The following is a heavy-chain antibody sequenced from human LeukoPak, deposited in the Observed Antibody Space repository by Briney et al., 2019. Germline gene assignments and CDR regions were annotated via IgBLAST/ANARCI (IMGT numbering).Heavy chain of an antibody. Sequence: ASVKVSCRASGYTFTTYHINWVRQATGQGLEWRGWMNPNSGDRGYAHKFQGRVTITTDTSIGTAYMELSSLTSEDTAVYFCARTTSFTASGYDYWGQGTLVTVSS. V-gene: IGHV1-8*03. J-gene: IGHJ4*02. CDR1: GYTFTTYH. CDR2: MNPNSGDR. CDR3: ARTTSFTASGYDY. D-gene: IGHD3-16*02.